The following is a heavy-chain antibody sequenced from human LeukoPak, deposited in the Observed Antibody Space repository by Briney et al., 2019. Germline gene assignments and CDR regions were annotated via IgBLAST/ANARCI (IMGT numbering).Heavy chain of an antibody. CDR2: IYYSGST. V-gene: IGHV4-59*08. CDR1: GGSISSYY. Sequence: KPSETLSLTCTVSGGSISSYYWSWIRQPPGKGLEWIGYIYYSGSTYYNPSPKSRVTISVDTSKNQFSLKLSSVTAADTAVYYCARVRFQGYYYYYYMDVWGKGTTVTVSS. CDR3: ARVRFQGYYYYYYMDV. D-gene: IGHD3-3*01. J-gene: IGHJ6*03.